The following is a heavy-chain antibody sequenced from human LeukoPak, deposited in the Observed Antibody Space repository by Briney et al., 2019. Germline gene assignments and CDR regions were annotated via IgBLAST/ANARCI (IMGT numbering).Heavy chain of an antibody. V-gene: IGHV3-30-3*01. CDR2: ISYDGSNK. Sequence: GGSLRLSCAASGFTFSSYAMHWVRQAPGKGLEWVAVISYDGSNKYYADSVKGRFTISRDNSKNTLYLQMNSLRAEDTAVYYRARAKGGGSCYVDYWGQGTLVTVSS. CDR3: ARAKGGGSCYVDY. D-gene: IGHD2-15*01. J-gene: IGHJ4*02. CDR1: GFTFSSYA.